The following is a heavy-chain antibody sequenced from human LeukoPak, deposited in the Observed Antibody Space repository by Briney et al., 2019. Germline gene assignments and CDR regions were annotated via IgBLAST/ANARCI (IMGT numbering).Heavy chain of an antibody. CDR3: ARAGDGDTHFDF. CDR2: IWYDGSNK. Sequence: PGGSLRLSCAASAFTFSNYGMHWVRQAPGKGLEWVAAIWYDGSNKYYGDSVEGRFTISRNNSKNTLYLQMNSLRAENTAAYYGARAGDGDTHFDFWGQGTLVTVSS. J-gene: IGHJ4*02. D-gene: IGHD4-17*01. V-gene: IGHV3-33*01. CDR1: AFTFSNYG.